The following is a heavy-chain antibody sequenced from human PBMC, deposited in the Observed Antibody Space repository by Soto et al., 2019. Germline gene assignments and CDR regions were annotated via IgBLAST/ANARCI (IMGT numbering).Heavy chain of an antibody. CDR1: GFSLNTSGVG. CDR2: IYWSDEK. CDR3: ARRPPYTNCLDY. V-gene: IGHV2-5*01. J-gene: IGHJ4*02. D-gene: IGHD4-4*01. Sequence: QITLKESGPALVKPTQTLTLTCTISGFSLNTSGVGVGWIRQPPGKALEWLALIYWSDEKRYSPSLKTRLTNTKDTSKNQVVLTMTNMDPVDTATYYCARRPPYTNCLDYWGQGTLVTVSS.